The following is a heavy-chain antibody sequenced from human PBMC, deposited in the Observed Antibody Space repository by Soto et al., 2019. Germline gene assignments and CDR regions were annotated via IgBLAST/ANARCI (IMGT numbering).Heavy chain of an antibody. Sequence: QVQVVQSGAEVKKPGSSVKVSCKASGGSFSSYDINWVRQAPGHGLEWVGGIIPLFGSANYAQKFLDRVTITADASTSTAYMEVISLRSEDTAVYYCSTALLYGYNYGDYFDSWGQGTLVTVSS. CDR3: STALLYGYNYGDYFDS. CDR1: GGSFSSYD. D-gene: IGHD5-12*01. V-gene: IGHV1-69*12. CDR2: IIPLFGSA. J-gene: IGHJ4*02.